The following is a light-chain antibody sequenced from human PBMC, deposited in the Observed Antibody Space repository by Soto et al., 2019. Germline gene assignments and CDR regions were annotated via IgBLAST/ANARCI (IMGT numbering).Light chain of an antibody. V-gene: IGKV4-1*01. CDR2: CAS. CDR1: QSVVYSSNNKNY. CDR3: QQYYSTPIT. J-gene: IGKJ5*01. Sequence: DIVMTQSPDSLAVSLGERAAINCKSIQSVVYSSNNKNYLAWYQQKPGQPPKMLIYCASTRESGVPDQFSGNESGTDFTLTTSSLQAEDVAVYYCQQYYSTPITFGQKTRLQIK.